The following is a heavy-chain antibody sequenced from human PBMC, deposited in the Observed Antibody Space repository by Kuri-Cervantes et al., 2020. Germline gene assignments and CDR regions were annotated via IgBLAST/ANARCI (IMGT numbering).Heavy chain of an antibody. J-gene: IGHJ6*02. CDR3: AKRNDYGDYGDHYYYYYGMDV. Sequence: GESLKISCAAAGFTFSSYAMSWVRQAPGKGLEWVSAISGSGGSTYYADSVKGRFTISRDNSKNTLYLQMNSMRAEDTAVYYCAKRNDYGDYGDHYYYYYGMDVWGQGTTVPSP. CDR1: GFTFSSYA. CDR2: ISGSGGST. D-gene: IGHD4-17*01. V-gene: IGHV3-23*01.